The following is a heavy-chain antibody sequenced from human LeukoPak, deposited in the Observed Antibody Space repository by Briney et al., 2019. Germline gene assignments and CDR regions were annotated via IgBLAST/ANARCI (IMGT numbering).Heavy chain of an antibody. CDR2: VYYSGNT. D-gene: IGHD6-19*01. Sequence: PSETLSLTCTVSGDSIRSSSSNYWGWIRQPPGKGLEWIGSVYYSGNTYYNPSLKTRVTISADTSKNHFSLKLSSLTAADTSVYYCARNKYASGWSTFDYWGQGTLVTVSS. V-gene: IGHV4-39*02. CDR3: ARNKYASGWSTFDY. J-gene: IGHJ4*02. CDR1: GDSIRSSSSNY.